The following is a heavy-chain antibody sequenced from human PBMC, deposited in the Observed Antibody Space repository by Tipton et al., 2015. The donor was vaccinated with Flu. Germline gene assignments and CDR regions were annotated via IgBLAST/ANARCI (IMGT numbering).Heavy chain of an antibody. V-gene: IGHV3-21*01. D-gene: IGHD3-22*01. CDR2: IRRSSGDT. CDR3: ARDYAPPYYYDNSGYAYFDF. Sequence: GSLRLSCAASGFTFSKYSMNWVRQAPGKGLEWVSSIRRSSGDTYHADSVKGRFTISRDIARNSLDLQMNSLRVEDTAVYYCARDYAPPYYYDNSGYAYFDFWGQGTLVTVSS. CDR1: GFTFSKYS. J-gene: IGHJ4*02.